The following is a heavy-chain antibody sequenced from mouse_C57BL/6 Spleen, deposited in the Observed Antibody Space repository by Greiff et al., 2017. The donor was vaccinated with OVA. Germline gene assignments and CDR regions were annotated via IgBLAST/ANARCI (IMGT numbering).Heavy chain of an antibody. CDR3: ARMTASTVVARDYFDY. CDR2: IDPSDSYT. Sequence: QVQLQQPGAELVKPGASVKLSCKASGYTFTSYWMQWVKQRPGQGLEWIGEIDPSDSYTNYNQKFKGKATLTVYTSSSTAYMQLSSLTSEDSAVYYCARMTASTVVARDYFDYWGQGTTLTVSS. J-gene: IGHJ2*01. CDR1: GYTFTSYW. D-gene: IGHD1-1*01. V-gene: IGHV1-50*01.